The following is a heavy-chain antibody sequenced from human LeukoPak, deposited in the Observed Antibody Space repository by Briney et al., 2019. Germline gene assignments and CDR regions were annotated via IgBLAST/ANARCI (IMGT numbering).Heavy chain of an antibody. Sequence: GGSLRLSCAASGFTFSSYSMNWVRQAPGKGLEWVSVMSADSATTFYADSVKGRFTISRDNAKNTVFLQMSSLRAEDTALYYCARKSASGNYPLDYWGQGTLVTVSS. J-gene: IGHJ4*02. D-gene: IGHD3-10*01. CDR2: MSADSATT. CDR1: GFTFSSYS. V-gene: IGHV3-23*01. CDR3: ARKSASGNYPLDY.